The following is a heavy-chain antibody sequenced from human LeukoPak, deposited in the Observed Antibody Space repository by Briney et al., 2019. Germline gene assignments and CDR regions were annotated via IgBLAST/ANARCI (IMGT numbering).Heavy chain of an antibody. CDR1: GYTFIGYY. CDR3: AMPKQLTLFDF. Sequence: RASVKVSCKASGYTFIGYYLHWVRQAPGQGLEWMGWINPNSGGTDYAQKFQGRVTMTRDTSISTAYMELSTLRSDDTAVYYCAMPKQLTLFDFWGQGTLVTVSS. CDR2: INPNSGGT. D-gene: IGHD6-13*01. V-gene: IGHV1-2*02. J-gene: IGHJ4*02.